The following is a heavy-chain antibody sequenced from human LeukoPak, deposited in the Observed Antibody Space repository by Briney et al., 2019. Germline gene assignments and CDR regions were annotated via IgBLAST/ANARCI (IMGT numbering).Heavy chain of an antibody. CDR2: MQSTGNS. V-gene: IGHV4-59*01. J-gene: IGHJ4*02. D-gene: IGHD3-16*01. CDR1: GDSISTYH. Sequence: SETLSLTCSVSGDSISTYHWNWIRKPPGKGLEWIGYMQSTGNSKYNPSLRSRVNMFVDTSKNQAALILSSATAADTAVYYCARDKQHSYGRYFDHWGQGALVTVSS. CDR3: ARDKQHSYGRYFDH.